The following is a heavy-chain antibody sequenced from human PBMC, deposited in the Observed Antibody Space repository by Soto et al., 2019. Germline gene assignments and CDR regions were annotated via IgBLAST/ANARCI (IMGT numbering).Heavy chain of an antibody. V-gene: IGHV1-3*01. Sequence: ASVKVSCKASGFTFTSYAMHWVRQAPGQRLEWMGWINAGNGNTKYSQKFQGRVTITRDTSASTAYMELSSLRSEDTAVYYCASTQYCSGGSCYEGLYYYYGMDVWGQGTTVTVSS. CDR2: INAGNGNT. CDR1: GFTFTSYA. J-gene: IGHJ6*02. D-gene: IGHD2-15*01. CDR3: ASTQYCSGGSCYEGLYYYYGMDV.